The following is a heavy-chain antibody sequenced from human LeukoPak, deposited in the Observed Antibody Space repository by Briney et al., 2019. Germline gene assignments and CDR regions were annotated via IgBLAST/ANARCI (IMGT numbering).Heavy chain of an antibody. D-gene: IGHD2/OR15-2a*01. V-gene: IGHV1-2*02. CDR2: INPNNGGT. Sequence: ASVKVSCKASEYTFTAYFMHWVRQAPGQGLEWLGCINPNNGGTNYAQKFQGGVTMTRDTSISTAYMDLSSLTSDDTALYYCARVAIATLGTLPFDFWGQGTLVTVSS. J-gene: IGHJ4*02. CDR1: EYTFTAYF. CDR3: ARVAIATLGTLPFDF.